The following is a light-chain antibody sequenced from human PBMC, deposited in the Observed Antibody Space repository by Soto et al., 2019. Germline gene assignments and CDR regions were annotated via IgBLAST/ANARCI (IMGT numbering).Light chain of an antibody. V-gene: IGLV2-14*01. CDR1: SSDVGGYNY. Sequence: QSALTQPASVSGSPGQSITISCTGASSDVGGYNYVSWYQQHPDKAPKLMIYEISNRPSGVSNRFSGSKSGNTASLTISGLQADYEADYYCSSYTSSSTLDVFGTGTKVTVL. CDR3: SSYTSSSTLDV. J-gene: IGLJ1*01. CDR2: EIS.